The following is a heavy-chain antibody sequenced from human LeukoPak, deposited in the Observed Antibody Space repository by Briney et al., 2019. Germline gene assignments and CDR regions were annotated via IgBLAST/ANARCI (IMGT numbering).Heavy chain of an antibody. Sequence: GGSLRLSCATSGYTFCSYSINWVRQAPGKGLEWVSSISVGSNYIYYADSVRGRFSISRDDARNSLYLQMDSLRGDDTAVYCCARLRRYSDRSGYYYYYDYWGQGTLVTVSS. CDR3: ARLRRYSDRSGYYYYYDY. CDR1: GYTFCSYS. CDR2: ISVGSNYI. D-gene: IGHD3-22*01. V-gene: IGHV3-21*01. J-gene: IGHJ4*02.